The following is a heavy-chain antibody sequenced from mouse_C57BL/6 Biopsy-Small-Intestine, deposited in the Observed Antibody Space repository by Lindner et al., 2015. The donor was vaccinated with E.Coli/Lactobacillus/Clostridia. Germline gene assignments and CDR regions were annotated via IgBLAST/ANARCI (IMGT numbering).Heavy chain of an antibody. Sequence: VQLQESGGGLVKPGGSLKLSCAASGFTFSDHGMHWVRQAPEKGLEWVAYISSGSSTIYYADTVKGRFTISRDNAKNTLFLQMTSLRSEDTAMYYCARGLGRGFDYWGQGTTLTVSS. CDR2: ISSGSSTI. J-gene: IGHJ2*01. V-gene: IGHV5-17*01. CDR3: ARGLGRGFDY. D-gene: IGHD4-1*01. CDR1: GFTFSDHG.